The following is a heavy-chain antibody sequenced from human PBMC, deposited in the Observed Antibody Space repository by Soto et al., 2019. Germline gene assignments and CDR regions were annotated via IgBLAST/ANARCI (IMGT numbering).Heavy chain of an antibody. CDR1: GGSISSSSYY. CDR3: ARHIHILTGYYIDY. J-gene: IGHJ4*02. V-gene: IGHV4-39*01. D-gene: IGHD3-9*01. CDR2: IYYSGRT. Sequence: QLQLQESGPGLVKPSETLSLTCTVSGGSISSSSYYWGWIRQPPGKGLEWIGSIYYSGRTYYNPSLKSRVTIPVDTSKNQFSLKLSSVTAADTAVYYCARHIHILTGYYIDYWGQGTLVTVSS.